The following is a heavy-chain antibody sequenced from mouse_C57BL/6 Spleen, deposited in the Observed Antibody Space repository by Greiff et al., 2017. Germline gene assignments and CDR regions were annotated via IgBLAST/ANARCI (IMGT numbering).Heavy chain of an antibody. D-gene: IGHD1-1*02. CDR1: GYTFTDYE. CDR3: TRWRWLYAMDY. Sequence: VKLQESGAELVRPGASVTLSCKASGYTFTDYEMHWVKQTPVHGLEWIGAIDPETGGTAYNQKFKGKAILTADKSSSTAYMELRSLTSEDSAVYYCTRWRWLYAMDYWGQGTSVTVSS. J-gene: IGHJ4*01. V-gene: IGHV1-15*01. CDR2: IDPETGGT.